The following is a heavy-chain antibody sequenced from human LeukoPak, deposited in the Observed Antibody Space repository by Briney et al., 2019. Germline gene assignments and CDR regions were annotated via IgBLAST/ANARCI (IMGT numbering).Heavy chain of an antibody. D-gene: IGHD5-24*01. Sequence: PSETLSLTCTVSGGSISSSSYYWGWIRQPPGKGLEWIGSIYYSGSTYYNPSLKSRVTISVDTSKNQFSLKLSSVTAADTAVYYCARTIWLPYYFDYWGQGTLVTVSS. V-gene: IGHV4-39*01. CDR1: GGSISSSSYY. J-gene: IGHJ4*02. CDR3: ARTIWLPYYFDY. CDR2: IYYSGST.